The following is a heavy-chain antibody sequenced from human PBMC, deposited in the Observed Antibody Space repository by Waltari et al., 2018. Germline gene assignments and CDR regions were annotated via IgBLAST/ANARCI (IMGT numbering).Heavy chain of an antibody. J-gene: IGHJ4*02. V-gene: IGHV4-34*01. CDR3: ARGRVSGGLDY. Sequence: QVQLQQWGAGLLKPSETLSLTCAVYGGSFSGYYWSWIRQPPGKGLEWLGEINHSGSTNYNPSLKSRVTISVDTSKNQFSLKLISVTAADTAVYYCARGRVSGGLDYWGQGTLVTVSS. CDR2: INHSGST. D-gene: IGHD1-26*01. CDR1: GGSFSGYY.